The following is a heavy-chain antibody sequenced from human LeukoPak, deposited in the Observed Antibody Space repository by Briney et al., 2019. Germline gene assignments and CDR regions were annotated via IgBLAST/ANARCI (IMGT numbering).Heavy chain of an antibody. V-gene: IGHV3-21*01. CDR2: ISSGSSYI. CDR3: ARAENGYSSSWSYNYYYYMDV. Sequence: GGSLRLSCAASGFTFSSYSMKWVRQAPGKGLEWVSSISSGSSYIYYADSVKGRFTISRDNAKNSLYLQMNSLRAEDTAVYYCARAENGYSSSWSYNYYYYMDVWGKGTTVTVS. D-gene: IGHD6-13*01. CDR1: GFTFSSYS. J-gene: IGHJ6*03.